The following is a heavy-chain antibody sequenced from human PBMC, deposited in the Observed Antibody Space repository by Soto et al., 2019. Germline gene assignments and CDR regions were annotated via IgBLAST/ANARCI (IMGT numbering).Heavy chain of an antibody. CDR1: GFTFSSYS. V-gene: IGHV3-21*01. CDR2: ISSSSSYI. Sequence: EVQLVESGGGLVKPGGSLRLSCAASGFTFSSYSMNWVRQAPGKGLEWVSSISSSSSYIYYADSVKGRFTISRDNAKNSRYRQMNSLRAEDTAVYYCARDQVAGTRYFDLWGRGTLVTVSS. D-gene: IGHD6-19*01. CDR3: ARDQVAGTRYFDL. J-gene: IGHJ2*01.